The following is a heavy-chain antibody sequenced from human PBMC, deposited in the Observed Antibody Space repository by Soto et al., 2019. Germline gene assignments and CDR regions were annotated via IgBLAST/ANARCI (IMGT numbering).Heavy chain of an antibody. J-gene: IGHJ1*01. V-gene: IGHV4-39*02. D-gene: IGHD6-19*01. CDR2: IYYSGAT. Sequence: KTSETLSLTCDVSGDSISTSSYYWGWIRKPSGKGLEWIASIYYSGATYYNPSLQSRVTISVDTSNNRFSLTLSSLTAADTAVYFCARLAYGGYLQTWGQGSQVTVSS. CDR3: ARLAYGGYLQT. CDR1: GDSISTSSYY.